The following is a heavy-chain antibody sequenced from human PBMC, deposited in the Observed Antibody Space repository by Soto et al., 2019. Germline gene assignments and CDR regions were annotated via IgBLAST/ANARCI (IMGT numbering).Heavy chain of an antibody. Sequence: PSETLSLTCTVSGDSISSYYWSWVRQPPGQGLEWIGYISNSGGTNVNPSLKGRVTLSVDASMNQFSLRLSSVTAADTAVYFCSIVFGAYWYFDYWARGTLVTVSS. CDR3: SIVFGAYWYFDY. D-gene: IGHD2-8*02. V-gene: IGHV4-59*01. CDR1: GDSISSYY. CDR2: ISNSGGT. J-gene: IGHJ4*02.